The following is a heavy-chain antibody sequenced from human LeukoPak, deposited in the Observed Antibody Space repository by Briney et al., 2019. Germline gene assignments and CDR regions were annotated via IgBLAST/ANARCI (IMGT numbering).Heavy chain of an antibody. CDR1: GGSISSYY. V-gene: IGHV4-59*01. CDR2: IYYSGST. D-gene: IGHD1-1*01. CDR3: ARAGGTGSDAAFDI. J-gene: IGHJ3*02. Sequence: KPSETLSLTCTVSGGSISSYYWSWIRQPPGKGLEWIGYIYYSGSTNYNPSLKSRVTISVDTTKNQFSLKLSSVTAADTAVYYCARAGGTGSDAAFDIWGQGTMVTVSS.